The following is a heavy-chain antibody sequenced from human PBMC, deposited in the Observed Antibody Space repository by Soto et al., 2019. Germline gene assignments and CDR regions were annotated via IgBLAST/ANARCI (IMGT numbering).Heavy chain of an antibody. CDR3: ARDRSLDPNYYYYMDV. J-gene: IGHJ6*03. CDR2: IIPILGIA. CDR1: GGTFSSYT. D-gene: IGHD6-19*01. Sequence: QVQLVQSGAEVKKTGSSVKVSCKASGGTFSSYTITWVRQAPGQGLEWLGRIIPILGIANYAQKFQVRVTITADKSTNTAYMELSSLRSEDTAVYYCARDRSLDPNYYYYMDVWGKGTTVTVSS. V-gene: IGHV1-69*08.